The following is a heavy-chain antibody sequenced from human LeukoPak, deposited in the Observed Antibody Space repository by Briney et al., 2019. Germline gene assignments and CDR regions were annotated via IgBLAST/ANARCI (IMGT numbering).Heavy chain of an antibody. CDR3: AKDLRDTSGLYNWFDP. D-gene: IGHD3-22*01. Sequence: GGSLRLSCAASGFTFSDYYMSWIRQAPGKGLEWVSYISSSGSTIYYADSVKGRFTISRDNAKNSLYLQMNSLRAEDTAVYYCAKDLRDTSGLYNWFDPWGQGTLVTVSS. J-gene: IGHJ5*02. V-gene: IGHV3-11*01. CDR2: ISSSGSTI. CDR1: GFTFSDYY.